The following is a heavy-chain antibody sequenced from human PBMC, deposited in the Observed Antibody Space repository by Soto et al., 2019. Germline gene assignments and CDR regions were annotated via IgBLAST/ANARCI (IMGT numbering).Heavy chain of an antibody. CDR1: GYTFTSYY. CDR2: INPSGGST. CDR3: ARASTVLRYFDWDYYYYGMDV. J-gene: IGHJ6*02. Sequence: ASLKVSCKASGYTFTSYYMHWVRQAPGQGLEWMGIINPSGGSTSYAQKFQGRVTMTRDTSMSTVYMELSSLRSEDTAVYYCARASTVLRYFDWDYYYYGMDVWGQGTTVTVSS. D-gene: IGHD3-9*01. V-gene: IGHV1-46*01.